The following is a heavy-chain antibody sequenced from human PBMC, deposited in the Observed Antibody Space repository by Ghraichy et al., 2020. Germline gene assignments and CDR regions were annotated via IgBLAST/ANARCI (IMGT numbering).Heavy chain of an antibody. CDR2: IYYSGST. D-gene: IGHD5-24*01. J-gene: IGHJ3*02. V-gene: IGHV4-59*12. CDR3: AREGDGYKFGAFDI. CDR1: GGSISSYY. Sequence: TLSLTCTVSGGSISSYYWSWIRQPPGKGLEWIGYIYYSGSTNYNPSLKSRVTISVDTSKNQFSLKLSSVTAANTAVYYCAREGDGYKFGAFDIWGQGTMVTVSS.